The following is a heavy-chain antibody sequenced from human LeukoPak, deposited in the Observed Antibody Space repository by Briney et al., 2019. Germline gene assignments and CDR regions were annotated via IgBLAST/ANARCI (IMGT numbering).Heavy chain of an antibody. CDR1: GFTFSSYG. D-gene: IGHD3-10*01. V-gene: IGHV3-23*01. CDR3: AKRRYYDSGIPHY. Sequence: PGGSLRLSCAASGFTFSSYGMSWVRQAPGKGLEWVSAIGGSGDRTYHADSVKGRFTVSRDNSKSTLYLQMYSLRAEDTAVYYCAKRRYYDSGIPHYWGQGTQVTVSS. J-gene: IGHJ4*02. CDR2: IGGSGDRT.